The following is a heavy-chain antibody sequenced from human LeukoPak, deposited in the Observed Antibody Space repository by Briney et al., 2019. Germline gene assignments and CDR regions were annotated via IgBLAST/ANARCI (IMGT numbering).Heavy chain of an antibody. D-gene: IGHD6-19*01. CDR1: GGSISSDY. V-gene: IGHV4-4*07. CDR2: IYTSENT. Sequence: SETLSLTCTVSGGSISSDYWSWIRQPAGKGLEWIGRIYTSENTNYNPSLKSRVTLSVDTSKTQFSLKLTSVTAADTAVYYCAWNTVAGTFFDYWGQGTLVTVSS. J-gene: IGHJ4*02. CDR3: AWNTVAGTFFDY.